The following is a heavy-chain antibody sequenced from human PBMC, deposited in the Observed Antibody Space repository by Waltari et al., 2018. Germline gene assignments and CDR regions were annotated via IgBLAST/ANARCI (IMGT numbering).Heavy chain of an antibody. J-gene: IGHJ6*02. CDR2: INPDGRIT. CDR3: ARHYYMDV. V-gene: IGHV3-74*01. Sequence: EVQLVESGGGLVQSGGSLRLSCAASGFTLSTYWLNWVRQAPGKGLVWGSRINPDGRITNYADSVKGRFTVSKDNAKNTLYLQVNSLRADDTAVYYCARHYYMDVWGQGTTVTVSS. CDR1: GFTLSTYW.